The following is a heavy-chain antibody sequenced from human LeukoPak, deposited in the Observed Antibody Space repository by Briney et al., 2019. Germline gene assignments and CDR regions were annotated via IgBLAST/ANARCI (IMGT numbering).Heavy chain of an antibody. V-gene: IGHV1-18*01. CDR3: ARVRCSGGSCSGDFRTHYYYYYYMDV. D-gene: IGHD2-15*01. J-gene: IGHJ6*03. Sequence: ASVKVSCKASGYTFTSYGISWVRQAPGQGLEWMGWISAYNGNTNYAQKLQGRVTMTTDTSTSTAYMELRSLRSDDTAVYYCARVRCSGGSCSGDFRTHYYYYYYMDVWGKGTTVTVSS. CDR2: ISAYNGNT. CDR1: GYTFTSYG.